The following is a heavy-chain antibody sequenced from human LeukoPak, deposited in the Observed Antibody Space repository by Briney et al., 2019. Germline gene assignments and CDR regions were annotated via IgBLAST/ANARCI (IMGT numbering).Heavy chain of an antibody. CDR2: INSDGSST. J-gene: IGHJ1*01. V-gene: IGHV3-74*01. Sequence: QPGGSLRLSCAASGFTFSSYWMHWVRQAPGKGLVWVSRINSDGSSTSYADSVKGRFTISRDNAKNTLYLQMNSLRAEGTAVYYCARGSPLDITMIVVAQDESEYFQHWGQGTLVTVSS. CDR1: GFTFSSYW. CDR3: ARGSPLDITMIVVAQDESEYFQH. D-gene: IGHD3-22*01.